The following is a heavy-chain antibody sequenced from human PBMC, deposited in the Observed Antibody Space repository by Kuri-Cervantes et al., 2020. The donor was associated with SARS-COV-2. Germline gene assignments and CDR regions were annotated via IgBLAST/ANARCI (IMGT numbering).Heavy chain of an antibody. J-gene: IGHJ4*02. D-gene: IGHD3-22*01. Sequence: ASVKVSCKASGYTFTSYDINWVRQATGQGLEWMGWMNPNSGNTGYAQKFQGRVTITADKSTSTAYMELSSLRSEDTAVYYCARGRPADYDSSGYTFDYWGQGTLVTVSS. CDR1: GYTFTSYD. CDR3: ARGRPADYDSSGYTFDY. CDR2: MNPNSGNT. V-gene: IGHV1-8*01.